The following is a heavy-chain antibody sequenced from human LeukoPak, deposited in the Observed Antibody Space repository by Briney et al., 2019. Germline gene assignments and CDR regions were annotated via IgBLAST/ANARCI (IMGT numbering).Heavy chain of an antibody. CDR3: AKAHSIIVVPAAMDY. V-gene: IGHV3-23*01. CDR2: ISGSGDST. Sequence: GGSLRLSCAASGFPLRSYAMSWVRQAPGKGLEWVSAISGSGDSTYYADSVKGRFTISRDNSKNTLYLQMNSLRTEDTAVYYCAKAHSIIVVPAAMDYWGQGTLVTVSS. J-gene: IGHJ4*02. CDR1: GFPLRSYA. D-gene: IGHD2-2*01.